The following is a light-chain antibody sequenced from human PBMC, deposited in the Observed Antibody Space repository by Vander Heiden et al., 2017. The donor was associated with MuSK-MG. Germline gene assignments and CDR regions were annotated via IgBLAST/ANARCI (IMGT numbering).Light chain of an antibody. J-gene: IGKJ4*01. V-gene: IGKV3-11*01. Sequence: IVLRPPPATLSSSPGERATLSCRASQSVSSYLEWYQQKPGQAPRLLIYDASNSANGIPDRFSGSGYATDFTLTSSRRAPEDFAVYYEQQHSSSITFGRGTKVDIK. CDR2: DAS. CDR1: QSVSSY. CDR3: QQHSSSIT.